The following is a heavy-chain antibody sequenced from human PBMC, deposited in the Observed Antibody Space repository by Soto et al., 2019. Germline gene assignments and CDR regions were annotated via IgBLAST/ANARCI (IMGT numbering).Heavy chain of an antibody. CDR3: ARGDSTDCSNGVCSFFYNHDMDV. CDR2: INPKSGGT. Sequence: ASVKVSCKASGYSFTDYHIHWVRQAPGQGLEWLGRINPKSGGTSTAQKFQGWVTMTTDTSISTASMELTRLASDDTAIYYCARGDSTDCSNGVCSFFYNHDMDVWGQGTTVTVSS. V-gene: IGHV1-2*04. CDR1: GYSFTDYH. D-gene: IGHD2-8*01. J-gene: IGHJ6*02.